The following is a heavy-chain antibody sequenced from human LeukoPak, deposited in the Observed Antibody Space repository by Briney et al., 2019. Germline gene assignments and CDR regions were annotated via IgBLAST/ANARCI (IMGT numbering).Heavy chain of an antibody. V-gene: IGHV3-21*01. CDR2: ITSSSSYI. CDR1: GFTFSSYN. D-gene: IGHD1-26*01. Sequence: GGSLRLSCAASGFTFSSYNMNWVRQAPGKGLEWVSSITSSSSYIYYADSVKGRFTISRDNAKNSLYLQINSLRAEDTAVYYCARDPYSGGYGDYYYNYMDVWGKGTTVTISS. CDR3: ARDPYSGGYGDYYYNYMDV. J-gene: IGHJ6*03.